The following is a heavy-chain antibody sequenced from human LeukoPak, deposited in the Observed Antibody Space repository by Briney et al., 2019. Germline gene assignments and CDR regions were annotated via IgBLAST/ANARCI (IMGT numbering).Heavy chain of an antibody. J-gene: IGHJ6*03. CDR3: ASPPSSSGYYYYMDV. CDR2: IIPIFGTA. Sequence: GASVKVSCKASGGTFSSYAISWVRQAPGQGLEWMGGIIPIFGTANYAQKFQGRVTITADESTGTAYMELSSLRSEDTAVYYCASPPSSSGYYYYMDVWGKGTTVTVSS. V-gene: IGHV1-69*13. D-gene: IGHD6-6*01. CDR1: GGTFSSYA.